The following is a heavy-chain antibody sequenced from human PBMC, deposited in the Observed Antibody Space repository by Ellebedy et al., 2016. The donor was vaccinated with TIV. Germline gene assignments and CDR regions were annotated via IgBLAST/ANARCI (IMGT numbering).Heavy chain of an antibody. Sequence: AASVKVSCKASGGTFTSYGISWARQAPGQGLEWMGWISAYNGNTNYAQKLQGRVTMTTDTSTSTAYMELRSLRSDDTAVYYCARDEGYSGSYYFDYWGQGTLVTVSS. V-gene: IGHV1-18*01. D-gene: IGHD1-26*01. J-gene: IGHJ4*02. CDR3: ARDEGYSGSYYFDY. CDR1: GGTFTSYG. CDR2: ISAYNGNT.